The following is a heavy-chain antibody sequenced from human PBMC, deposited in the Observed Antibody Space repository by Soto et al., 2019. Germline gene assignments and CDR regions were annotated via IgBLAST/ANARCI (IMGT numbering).Heavy chain of an antibody. Sequence: QVQLVQSGAEVKKPGSSVKVSCKASGGTFSTYAIDWVRQAPGQGLEWMGGIIPLFGTAKYAQNFQGRSTITADESTNTAYMELRSLRSQDTAGYYCARVVHYDSSGYYYFYWGQGTLGTVSS. CDR2: IIPLFGTA. V-gene: IGHV1-69*01. CDR1: GGTFSTYA. CDR3: ARVVHYDSSGYYYFY. D-gene: IGHD3-22*01. J-gene: IGHJ4*02.